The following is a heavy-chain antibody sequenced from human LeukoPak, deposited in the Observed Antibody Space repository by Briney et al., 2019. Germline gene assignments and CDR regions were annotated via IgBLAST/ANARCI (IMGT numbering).Heavy chain of an antibody. CDR1: GFTFSSYA. D-gene: IGHD5-18*01. CDR2: ISYDGSNK. Sequence: GGSLRLSCAASGFTFSSYAMHWVRQAPGKGLEWVAVISYDGSNKYYADSVKGRFTISRDNSKNTLYLQMNSPRAEDTAVYYCASGYSYGFIFAAYWGQGTLVTVSS. CDR3: ASGYSYGFIFAAY. V-gene: IGHV3-30-3*01. J-gene: IGHJ4*02.